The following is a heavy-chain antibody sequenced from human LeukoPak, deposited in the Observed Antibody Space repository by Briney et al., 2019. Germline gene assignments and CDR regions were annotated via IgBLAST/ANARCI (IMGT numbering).Heavy chain of an antibody. CDR3: ARDRDDGGFEY. D-gene: IGHD4-23*01. CDR1: GFTFSNYW. J-gene: IGHJ4*02. V-gene: IGHV3-7*01. CDR2: IKQDGSIK. Sequence: TGGSLRLSCAASGFTFSNYWMSWVRQAPEKGLEWVANIKQDGSIKQYVDSMKGRFTLSRDNAKNSLYLQMNSLRVEDTAVYYCARDRDDGGFEYWGQGTLVTVSS.